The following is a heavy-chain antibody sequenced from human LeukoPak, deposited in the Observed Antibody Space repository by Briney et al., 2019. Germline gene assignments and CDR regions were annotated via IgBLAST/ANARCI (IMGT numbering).Heavy chain of an antibody. CDR1: GGSISSGGYY. CDR2: IYYSGST. J-gene: IGHJ5*02. CDR3: ARDLRVGDSSGYYLLFDP. D-gene: IGHD3-22*01. Sequence: SETLSLTCTVSGGSISSGGYYWSWIRQHPGKGLEWIGYIYYSGSTNYNPSLKSRVTISVDTSKNQFSLKLSSVTAADTAVYYCARDLRVGDSSGYYLLFDPWGQGTLVTVSS. V-gene: IGHV4-61*08.